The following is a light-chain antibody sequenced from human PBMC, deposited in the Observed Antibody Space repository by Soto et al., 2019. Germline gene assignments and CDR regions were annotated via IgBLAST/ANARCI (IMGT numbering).Light chain of an antibody. J-gene: IGLJ2*01. Sequence: QSALTQPASVSGSPGQSITISCTGTSSDVGSYNLVSWYQQHPGKAPKLMIYEGSKRPSGVSNRFSGSKSGNTASLTISGLQAVDEADYYCCSYAGSSTPPVVFGGGIKVTVL. CDR3: CSYAGSSTPPVV. CDR1: SSDVGSYNL. V-gene: IGLV2-23*01. CDR2: EGS.